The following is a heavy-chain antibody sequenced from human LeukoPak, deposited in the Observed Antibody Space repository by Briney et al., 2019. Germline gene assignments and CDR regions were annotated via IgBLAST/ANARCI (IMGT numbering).Heavy chain of an antibody. D-gene: IGHD3-22*01. CDR3: ARVGYYDSSGYPAF. Sequence: GGSPRLSCAASGFDFSSYGMHWVRQAPGKGLEWVAFIRFDGSNKHYAESVKGRFTISRDNSKNTLYLQMNNLRPEDTAVYYCARVGYYDSSGYPAFWGQGTLVTVSS. V-gene: IGHV3-30*02. J-gene: IGHJ4*02. CDR2: IRFDGSNK. CDR1: GFDFSSYG.